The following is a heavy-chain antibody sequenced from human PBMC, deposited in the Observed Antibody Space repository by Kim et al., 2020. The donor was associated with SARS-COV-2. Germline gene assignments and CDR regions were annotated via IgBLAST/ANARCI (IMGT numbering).Heavy chain of an antibody. J-gene: IGHJ4*02. Sequence: GGSLRLSCAASGFTFSNYAMSWVRQAPGKGLEWVSAISHDSTRTFYADSVKGRFTCSRDNSRNTLYLDMTSLRAEDTAMYYCAKSNCDTVCYGLDYWGQGTMVTVSS. CDR3: AKSNCDTVCYGLDY. CDR2: ISHDSTRT. D-gene: IGHD2-21*01. CDR1: GFTFSNYA. V-gene: IGHV3-23*01.